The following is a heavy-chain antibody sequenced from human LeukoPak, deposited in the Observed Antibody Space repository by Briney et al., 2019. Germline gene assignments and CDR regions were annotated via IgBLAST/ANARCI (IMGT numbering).Heavy chain of an antibody. Sequence: GRSLRLSCAASGFTFSSYSMNWVRQAPGKGLEWVSSISSSSSYIYYADSVKGRFTISRDNAKNSLYLQMNSLRAEDTAVYYCARYSSGWYGHIDYWGQGTLVTVSS. CDR1: GFTFSSYS. V-gene: IGHV3-21*01. D-gene: IGHD6-19*01. CDR3: ARYSSGWYGHIDY. CDR2: ISSSSSYI. J-gene: IGHJ4*02.